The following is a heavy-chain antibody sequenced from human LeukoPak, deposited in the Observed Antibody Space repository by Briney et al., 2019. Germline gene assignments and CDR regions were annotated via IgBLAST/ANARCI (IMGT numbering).Heavy chain of an antibody. J-gene: IGHJ4*02. CDR3: AREERYGGYVSFDY. Sequence: GGSLRLSCAASGFTFSSYAMHWARQAPGKGLEWVAVISYDGSNKYYADSVKGRFTISRDNSKNTLYLQMNSLRAEDTAVYYCAREERYGGYVSFDYWGQGTLVTVSS. CDR1: GFTFSSYA. CDR2: ISYDGSNK. D-gene: IGHD5-12*01. V-gene: IGHV3-30*04.